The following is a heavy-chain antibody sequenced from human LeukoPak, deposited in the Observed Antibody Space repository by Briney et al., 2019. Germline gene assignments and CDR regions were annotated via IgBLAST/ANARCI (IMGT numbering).Heavy chain of an antibody. Sequence: GRSLRLSCAASGFTFSSYGMHWVRQAPGKGLEWVAVIWYDGSNKYYADSVKGRFTISRDNSKNTLYLQMNSLSAEDTAVYYCATGITGTGFGYWGQGTLVTVSS. CDR2: IWYDGSNK. CDR3: ATGITGTGFGY. CDR1: GFTFSSYG. J-gene: IGHJ4*02. D-gene: IGHD1/OR15-1a*01. V-gene: IGHV3-33*01.